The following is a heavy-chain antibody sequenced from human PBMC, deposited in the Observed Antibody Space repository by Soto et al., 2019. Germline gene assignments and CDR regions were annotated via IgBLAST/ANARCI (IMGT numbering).Heavy chain of an antibody. D-gene: IGHD3-10*01. Sequence: QVQLVQSGAEVKRPGSWVKVSCKASGDTFAFHSINWVRQAPGVGLEWMGRINPILSMSNYAQRFQGRVTMTADKSTSTAYMVLSSLRSEDTAIYYCATSYGSGYRAFDYWGQGALVTVSS. CDR1: GDTFAFHS. CDR2: INPILSMS. V-gene: IGHV1-69*02. J-gene: IGHJ4*02. CDR3: ATSYGSGYRAFDY.